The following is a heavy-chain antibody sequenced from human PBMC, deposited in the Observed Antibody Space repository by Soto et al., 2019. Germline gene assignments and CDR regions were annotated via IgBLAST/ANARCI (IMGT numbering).Heavy chain of an antibody. CDR1: GYTFTTYY. J-gene: IGHJ2*01. Sequence: QVQLVQSGAEVKKPGASVEVSCKASGYTFTTYYIHWVRHAPGQGLEWMGVINPGGVSTKYAQKFQDSFTMTSDTSTSTVYMDLSSLRSEDTAVYCCARGGNGYNVGYWYFDLWGRGTLVTVSP. V-gene: IGHV1-46*01. CDR2: INPGGVST. D-gene: IGHD1-1*01. CDR3: ARGGNGYNVGYWYFDL.